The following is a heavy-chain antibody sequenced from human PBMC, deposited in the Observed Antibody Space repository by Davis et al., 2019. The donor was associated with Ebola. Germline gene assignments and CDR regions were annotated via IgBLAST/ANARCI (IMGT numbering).Heavy chain of an antibody. CDR1: GGSFSGYY. CDR2: IYYSGST. J-gene: IGHJ4*02. Sequence: MPSETLSLTCAVYGGSFSGYYWSWIRQPPGKGLEWIGYIYYSGSTNYNPSLKSRVTISVDTSKNQFSLKLSSVTAADTAVYYCARLVGAMGGFDYWGQGTLVTVSS. V-gene: IGHV4-59*01. CDR3: ARLVGAMGGFDY. D-gene: IGHD1-26*01.